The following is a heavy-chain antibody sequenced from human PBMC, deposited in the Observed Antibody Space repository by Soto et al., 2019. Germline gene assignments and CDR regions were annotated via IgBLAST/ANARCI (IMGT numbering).Heavy chain of an antibody. CDR1: GLIFSDYH. CDR3: AMLGGWSGGSSGMDV. D-gene: IGHD6-19*01. V-gene: IGHV3-72*01. Sequence: EVQLVESGGGLVQPGGSLRLSCAASGLIFSDYHMDWVRQAPGQGLEWVGRIRRKANSYTTEYAASVKGRFTISRDDSKNSLYLQMNSLKSEETAVYYCAMLGGWSGGSSGMDVWGQGTTVTVSS. J-gene: IGHJ6*02. CDR2: IRRKANSYTT.